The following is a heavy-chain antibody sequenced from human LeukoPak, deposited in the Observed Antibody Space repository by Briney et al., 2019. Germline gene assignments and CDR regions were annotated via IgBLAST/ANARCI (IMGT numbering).Heavy chain of an antibody. J-gene: IGHJ5*02. CDR3: AKAPRYDVYVNWFDP. CDR1: GFTFSSYA. D-gene: IGHD5/OR15-5a*01. V-gene: IGHV3-23*01. Sequence: GGSLRLSCAASGFTFSSYAMSWVRQAPGKGLEWASAISGSGGSTYYADSVKGRFTISRDNSKNTLYLRMNSLRAEDTAVYYCAKAPRYDVYVNWFDPWGQGTLVTVSS. CDR2: ISGSGGST.